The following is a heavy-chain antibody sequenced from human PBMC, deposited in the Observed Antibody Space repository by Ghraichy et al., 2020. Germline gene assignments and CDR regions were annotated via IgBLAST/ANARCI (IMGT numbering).Heavy chain of an antibody. Sequence: GGSLRLSCAASGFTFSSYVTHWVRQAPGKGLEYVSVISDSGGSTYYANSVKGRFTLSRDNSKNTLFLQMGSLRAEDMAVYYCARGYCSGGSCYDYFDYWGQGTLVTVSS. CDR3: ARGYCSGGSCYDYFDY. V-gene: IGHV3-64*01. CDR2: ISDSGGST. CDR1: GFTFSSYV. D-gene: IGHD2-15*01. J-gene: IGHJ4*02.